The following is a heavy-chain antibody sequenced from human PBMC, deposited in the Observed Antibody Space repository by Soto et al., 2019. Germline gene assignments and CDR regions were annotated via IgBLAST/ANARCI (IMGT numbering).Heavy chain of an antibody. J-gene: IGHJ5*02. CDR2: ISAYNGNT. CDR1: GYTFTSYG. CDR3: ARDESGAARYNWFDP. D-gene: IGHD6-6*01. V-gene: IGHV1-18*01. Sequence: ASVKVSCKASGYTFTSYGISWVRQAPGQGLEWMGWISAYNGNTNYAQKLQGRVTMTTDTSTSTAYMELRSLRSDDTAVYCCARDESGAARYNWFDPWGQGTPVTVSS.